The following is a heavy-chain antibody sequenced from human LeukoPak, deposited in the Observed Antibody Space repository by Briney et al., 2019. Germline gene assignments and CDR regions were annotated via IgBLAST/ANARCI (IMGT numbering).Heavy chain of an antibody. CDR1: GFTFSSYA. Sequence: PGGSLRLSCAASGFTFSSYAMSWVRQAPGKGLEWVSAISGSGGSTYYADSVKGRFTISRDNAKNSLYLQMNSLRAEDTAVYFCARYTNGLDSWGQGTLVTVSS. V-gene: IGHV3-23*01. CDR2: ISGSGGST. J-gene: IGHJ4*02. D-gene: IGHD2-8*01. CDR3: ARYTNGLDS.